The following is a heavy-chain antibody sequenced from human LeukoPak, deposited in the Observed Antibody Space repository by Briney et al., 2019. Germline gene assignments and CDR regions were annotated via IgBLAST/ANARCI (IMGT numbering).Heavy chain of an antibody. V-gene: IGHV4-34*01. CDR3: ARRGPPRTMLRGVKSGWFDP. Sequence: SETLSLTCVLYGGSSTNYFWSWIRQPPGKGLEWIGEINRSASTNYNPSLKSRVNISIDTSKNQFSLKLSSVTAADTAVYYCARRGPPRTMLRGVKSGWFDPWGQGTLVTVSS. CDR1: GGSSTNYF. CDR2: INRSAST. D-gene: IGHD3-10*01. J-gene: IGHJ5*02.